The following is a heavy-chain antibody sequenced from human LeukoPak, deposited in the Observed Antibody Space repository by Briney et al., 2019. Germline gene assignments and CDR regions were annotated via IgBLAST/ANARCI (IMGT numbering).Heavy chain of an antibody. CDR1: GFTFSSYG. J-gene: IGHJ4*02. CDR3: AKDAKILYYFDY. Sequence: GGSLRLSCAASGFTFSSYGMHWVRQAPGKGLEWVAFIRYDGSNKYYADSVKGRFTISRDNSKNTLYLQMNSLRAEDTAVYYCAKDAKILYYFDYWGQGTLVTVSS. D-gene: IGHD2-8*02. V-gene: IGHV3-30*02. CDR2: IRYDGSNK.